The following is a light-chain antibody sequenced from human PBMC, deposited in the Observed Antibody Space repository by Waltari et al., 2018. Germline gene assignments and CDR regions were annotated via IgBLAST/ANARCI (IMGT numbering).Light chain of an antibody. V-gene: IGLV8-61*01. Sequence: QTVVTQEPSFSVSPGGTVTLTCGLSSGSVSTSYYPSWYQQIPGQAPRTLMYSTNTRSSGVPDRFSCSILGNKAALTITGAQADDECDYYCVLYMGSGIHVFGTGTKVTVL. CDR1: SGSVSTSYY. CDR2: STN. J-gene: IGLJ1*01. CDR3: VLYMGSGIHV.